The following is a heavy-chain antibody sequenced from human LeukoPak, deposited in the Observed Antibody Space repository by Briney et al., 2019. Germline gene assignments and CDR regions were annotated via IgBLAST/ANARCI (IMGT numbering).Heavy chain of an antibody. J-gene: IGHJ4*02. Sequence: ASVKVSCKASGYTFTSYYMHWVRQAPGQGLEWMGIINPSGGSTSYAQKFQGRVTITADESTSTAYMELSSLRSEDTAVYYCASFGEAAIGGIDYWGQGTLVTVSS. V-gene: IGHV1-46*01. CDR2: INPSGGST. D-gene: IGHD3-16*01. CDR1: GYTFTSYY. CDR3: ASFGEAAIGGIDY.